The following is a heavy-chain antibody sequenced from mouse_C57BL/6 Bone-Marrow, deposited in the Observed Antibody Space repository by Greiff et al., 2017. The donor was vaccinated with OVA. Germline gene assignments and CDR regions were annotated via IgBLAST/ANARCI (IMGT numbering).Heavy chain of an antibody. Sequence: QVQLQQSGAELVRPGTSVKVSCKASGYAFTNYLIEWVKQRPGQGLEWIGVINPGSGGTNYNEKFKGKATLTADKSSSTAYMQLSSLTSEDSAVYFCARDFYYGSSYVWYFDVWGTGTTGTVSS. V-gene: IGHV1-54*01. CDR2: INPGSGGT. J-gene: IGHJ1*03. CDR1: GYAFTNYL. D-gene: IGHD1-1*01. CDR3: ARDFYYGSSYVWYFDV.